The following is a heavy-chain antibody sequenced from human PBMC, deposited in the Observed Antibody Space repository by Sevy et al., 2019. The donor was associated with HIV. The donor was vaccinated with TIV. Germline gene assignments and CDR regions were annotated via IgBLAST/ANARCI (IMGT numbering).Heavy chain of an antibody. Sequence: GGSLRISCAASGFTFSSYGMHWVRQAPGKGLEWVAVISYDGSNKYYADSVKGRFTISRDNSKNTLYLQMNSLRAEDTAVYYCAKDVVFGGVGATPSFDYRGQGTLVTVSS. CDR1: GFTFSSYG. J-gene: IGHJ4*02. CDR3: AKDVVFGGVGATPSFDY. V-gene: IGHV3-30*18. D-gene: IGHD1-26*01. CDR2: ISYDGSNK.